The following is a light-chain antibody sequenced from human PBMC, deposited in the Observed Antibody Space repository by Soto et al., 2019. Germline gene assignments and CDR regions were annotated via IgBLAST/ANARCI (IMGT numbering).Light chain of an antibody. CDR2: EVS. CDR3: SSYTSSSTRV. Sequence: HSALTQPASVSGSPGRSITISCTGTSSDVGGYNYVSWYQQHPGKAPKLMIYEVSNRPSGVSNRFSGSKSGNTASLTISGLQAEDEADYYCSSYTSSSTRVFGGGTKLTVL. CDR1: SSDVGGYNY. V-gene: IGLV2-14*01. J-gene: IGLJ3*02.